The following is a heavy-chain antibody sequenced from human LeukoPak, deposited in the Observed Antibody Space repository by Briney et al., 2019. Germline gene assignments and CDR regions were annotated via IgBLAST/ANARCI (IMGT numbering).Heavy chain of an antibody. J-gene: IGHJ4*02. D-gene: IGHD5-18*01. CDR2: LYYSGST. V-gene: IGHV4-59*01. Sequence: SETLSLTCTVSGGSISSYSWSWIRQPPGRGLEWIWHLYYSGSTNYNPSLRSRVTISVDKSKNKFSRKVMSVTAADTAVYFCAKDSTIGGYNFDYWGQGTLVTVSS. CDR1: GGSISSYS. CDR3: AKDSTIGGYNFDY.